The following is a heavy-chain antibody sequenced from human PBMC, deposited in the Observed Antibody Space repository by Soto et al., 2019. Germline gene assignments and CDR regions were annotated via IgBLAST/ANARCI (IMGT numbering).Heavy chain of an antibody. CDR3: ARGQGAAIGDYYYHGMDV. J-gene: IGHJ6*02. Sequence: GGSLRLSCAVSGFIFSGSAIHWVRQASGKGLEWVGRIRSRANNFASSSAASVKGRFTFSRDDSKNTAYLQMNTLKPEDTAVYYCARGQGAAIGDYYYHGMDVRGQGTTVPVSS. CDR1: GFIFSGSA. CDR2: IRSRANNFAS. D-gene: IGHD2-2*02. V-gene: IGHV3-73*01.